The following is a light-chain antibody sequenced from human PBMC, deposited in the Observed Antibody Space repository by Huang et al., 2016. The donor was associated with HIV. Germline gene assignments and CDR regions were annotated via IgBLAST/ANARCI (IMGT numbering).Light chain of an antibody. J-gene: IGKJ4*01. CDR1: HSVVNK. V-gene: IGKV3-15*01. CDR3: QHYNNWPLT. CDR2: DTS. Sequence: EIVMTQSPAVRSMSPGERVTLTCRASHSVVNKLSWYQQKPGRAPRLVISDTSTRSSGVPARFSGSGSGTNFSLTINSLQSEDLAVYYCQHYNNWPLTFGGGTRVEIK.